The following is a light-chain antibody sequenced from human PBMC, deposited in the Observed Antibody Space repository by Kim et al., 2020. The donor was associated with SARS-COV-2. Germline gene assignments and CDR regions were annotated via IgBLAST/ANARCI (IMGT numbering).Light chain of an antibody. CDR2: GAS. V-gene: IGKV3-15*01. CDR1: QSVSSN. J-gene: IGKJ4*02. CDR3: QQYSNRTTT. Sequence: EIVMTHSPATLSVSPGERATLSCRASQSVSSNLAWYQQKPGQAPRLLIYGASTRATGIPGRFSGSGSGTEFTLTISSLQSEDFAVYYCQQYSNRTTTFGGGTKVDIK.